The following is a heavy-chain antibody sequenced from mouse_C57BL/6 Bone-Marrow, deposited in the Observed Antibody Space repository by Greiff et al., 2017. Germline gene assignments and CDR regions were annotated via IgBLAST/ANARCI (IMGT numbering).Heavy chain of an antibody. CDR1: GYTFTGYY. D-gene: IGHD1-1*01. CDR2: INPNNGGT. J-gene: IGHJ2*01. CDR3: ARYYYGSSWYFDY. Sequence: VQLQQSGPELVKPGASVKISCKASGYTFTGYYMNWVKQSHGKSLEWIGDINPNNGGTSYNQKLKGKATLTVDKSSSTAYMELRSLTSEDSAVYYCARYYYGSSWYFDYWGQGTILTVSS. V-gene: IGHV1-26*01.